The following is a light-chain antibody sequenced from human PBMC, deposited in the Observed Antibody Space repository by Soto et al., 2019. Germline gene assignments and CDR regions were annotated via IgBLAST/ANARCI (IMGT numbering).Light chain of an antibody. Sequence: EIVMTQSPATLSVSPGGIATVACRASQSISGTLAWYQQKPGQAPRLLIYGASTRATGFPARFSGSGSGTDFTLTISRLEPEDFAVYYCQYYGTSPQTFGQGTKVDIK. J-gene: IGKJ1*01. CDR2: GAS. CDR1: QSISGT. CDR3: QYYGTSPQT. V-gene: IGKV3-15*01.